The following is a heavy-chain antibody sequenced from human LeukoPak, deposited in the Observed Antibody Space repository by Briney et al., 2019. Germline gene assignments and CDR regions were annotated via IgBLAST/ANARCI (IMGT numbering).Heavy chain of an antibody. CDR2: IYHSGST. V-gene: IGHV4-30-2*01. CDR3: ASSGYYRGFDY. J-gene: IGHJ4*02. CDR1: GGSISSGGYS. D-gene: IGHD3-22*01. Sequence: SETLSLTCAVSGGSISSGGYSWSWIRQPPGKGLEWIGYIYHSGSTYYNPSLKSRATISVDRSKNQFSLKLSSVTAADTAVYYCASSGYYRGFDYWGQGTLVTVSS.